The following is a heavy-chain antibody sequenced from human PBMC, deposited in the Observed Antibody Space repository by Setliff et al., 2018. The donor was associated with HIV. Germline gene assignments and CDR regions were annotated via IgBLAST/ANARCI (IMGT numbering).Heavy chain of an antibody. V-gene: IGHV1-69*13. CDR3: ARGGSGNYYPYYYTWTS. D-gene: IGHD3-10*01. Sequence: SVKVSCKASGGTFSNFAVNWVRQAPGQGLEWMGGTIPMYGTANYAQEFKDRLTITADESTSTAYMELSSLRSEDTAVYYCARGGSGNYYPYYYTWTSGAKAPGHRLL. CDR2: TIPMYGTA. CDR1: GGTFSNFA. J-gene: IGHJ6*03.